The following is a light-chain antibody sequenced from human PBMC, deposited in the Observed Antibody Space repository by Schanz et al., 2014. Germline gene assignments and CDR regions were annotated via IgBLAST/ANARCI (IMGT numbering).Light chain of an antibody. CDR3: CSYSHTRTFVL. Sequence: QSALIQPPSVSGSPGQSVTISCTGTSSDVGGYNRVSWYQQPPGTAPKLLILGDNHRPSGVSNRFSGSKSANTASLTISGLQAEDEATYYCCSYSHTRTFVLFGGGTKLTVL. J-gene: IGLJ2*01. V-gene: IGLV2-18*02. CDR1: SSDVGGYNR. CDR2: GDN.